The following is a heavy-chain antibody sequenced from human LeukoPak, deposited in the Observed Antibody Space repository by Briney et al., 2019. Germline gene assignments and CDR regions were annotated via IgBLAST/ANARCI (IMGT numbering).Heavy chain of an antibody. CDR2: INHSGST. Sequence: SETLSLTCAVYGGSFSGYYWSWIHQPPGKGLEWIGEINHSGSTNYNPSLKSQVTISVDTSKNQFSLKLSSVTAADTAVYYCARGRVRGVSWFDPWGQGTLVTVSS. J-gene: IGHJ5*02. D-gene: IGHD3-10*01. V-gene: IGHV4-34*01. CDR3: ARGRVRGVSWFDP. CDR1: GGSFSGYY.